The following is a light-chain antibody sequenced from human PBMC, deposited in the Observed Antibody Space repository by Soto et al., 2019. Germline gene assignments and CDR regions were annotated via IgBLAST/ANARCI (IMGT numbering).Light chain of an antibody. V-gene: IGLV2-14*01. J-gene: IGLJ2*01. CDR2: DVS. CDR3: SSYTSSSTLGV. CDR1: RSDVGGYNY. Sequence: QSALTQPASVSGSPGQSITISCTGTRSDVGGYNYVSGYKQHPGKAPKLMIYDVSNRPSGVSNRFSGSKSGNTASLTISGLQAEDEADYYCSSYTSSSTLGVFGGGTKLTVL.